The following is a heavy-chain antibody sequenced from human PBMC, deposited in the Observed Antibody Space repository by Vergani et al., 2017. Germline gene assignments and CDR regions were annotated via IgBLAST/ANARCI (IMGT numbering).Heavy chain of an antibody. CDR2: INPNSCGT. CDR1: GYTFTGYY. J-gene: IGHJ5*02. Sequence: QVQLVQSGAEVQKPGASVKVSCKASGYTFTGYYMHWVPQAPVQGLEWMGWINPNSCGTNYAQKFQGRVTMTRDTSKNQFSLKLSSVTAADTAVYYCARAAVAGPVDXFDPWGQGTLVTVSS. V-gene: IGHV1-2*02. CDR3: ARAAVAGPVDXFDP. D-gene: IGHD6-19*01.